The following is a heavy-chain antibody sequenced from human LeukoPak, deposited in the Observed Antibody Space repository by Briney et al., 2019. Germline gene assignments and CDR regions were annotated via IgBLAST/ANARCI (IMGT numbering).Heavy chain of an antibody. CDR3: ARADCNYRHC. CDR2: INPSSGDI. D-gene: IGHD1-7*01. Sequence: ASVKASCKPSGYTFTAFYMHWLRQAPGQGFEWMGWINPSSGDINYVQKFQGRVTMTRDTSISTAYMELSSLRSDDTAVYYCARADCNYRHCWGQGTLVTVS. V-gene: IGHV1-2*02. J-gene: IGHJ4*02. CDR1: GYTFTAFY.